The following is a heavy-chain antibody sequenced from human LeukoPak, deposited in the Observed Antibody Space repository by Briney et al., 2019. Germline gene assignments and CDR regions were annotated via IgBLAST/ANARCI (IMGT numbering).Heavy chain of an antibody. CDR1: GDCFISSSNY. J-gene: IGHJ5*02. V-gene: IGHV4-39*01. CDR3: GRRGLLVPAS. CDR2: IYYDGST. D-gene: IGHD2-2*01. Sequence: SETLSLTYTVSGDCFISSSNYWVWVRQPPGKGLEWVGSIYYDGSTYYNSALKSRATIFADTSKSQFSLKLNSVIAADTAVYYCGRRGLLVPASWGQGTLVTVSS.